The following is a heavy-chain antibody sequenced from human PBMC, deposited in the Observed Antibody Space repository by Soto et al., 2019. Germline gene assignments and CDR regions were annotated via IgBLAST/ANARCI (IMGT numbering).Heavy chain of an antibody. CDR2: IYHSGST. CDR1: GGSISSGGSS. J-gene: IGHJ4*02. CDR3: DRGAVVNFDS. Sequence: SETLSLTCAVSGGSISSGGSSWTWIRQPPGKGLEWIGYIYHSGSTYYNPSLKSRVTISVDRSKNQFSLKLTSVTAADTAVYYCDRGAVVNFDSWAQGTLVTVSA. D-gene: IGHD3-22*01. V-gene: IGHV4-30-2*01.